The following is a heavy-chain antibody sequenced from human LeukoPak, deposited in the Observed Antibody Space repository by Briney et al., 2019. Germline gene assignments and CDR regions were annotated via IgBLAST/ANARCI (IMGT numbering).Heavy chain of an antibody. CDR1: GGSISNYY. Sequence: PSETLSLTCTVSGGSISNYYWSWIRQPPGKGLEWIGYIYYSGSTNHNPSLKSRVTISVDTSKNQFSLKLSSVTAADTAVYYCARVSAYYYDSSGYYLDYWGQGTLVTVSS. D-gene: IGHD3-22*01. CDR3: ARVSAYYYDSSGYYLDY. J-gene: IGHJ4*02. CDR2: IYYSGST. V-gene: IGHV4-59*01.